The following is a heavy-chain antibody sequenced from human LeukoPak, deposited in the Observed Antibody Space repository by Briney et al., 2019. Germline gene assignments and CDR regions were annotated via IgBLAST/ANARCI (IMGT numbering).Heavy chain of an antibody. V-gene: IGHV4-39*07. J-gene: IGHJ4*02. CDR3: ARDKSAAAGTLDY. CDR2: IYYSGST. D-gene: IGHD6-13*01. CDR1: GGSISSSSYY. Sequence: SETLSLTCTVSGGSISSSSYYWGWIRQPPGKGLEWIGSIYYSGSTYYNPSLKSRVTISVDTSKNQFSLKLSSVTAADTAVYYCARDKSAAAGTLDYWGQGTLVTVSS.